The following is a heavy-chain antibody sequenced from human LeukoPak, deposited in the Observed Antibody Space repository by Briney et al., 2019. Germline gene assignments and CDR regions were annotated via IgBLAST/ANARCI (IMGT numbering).Heavy chain of an antibody. J-gene: IGHJ3*01. V-gene: IGHV3-23*01. D-gene: IGHD1-26*01. Sequence: GGSPRLSCAASGFSFSSYAMSWVRQAPGKGLEWVSTISGSGDSTYYADSVKGRFTISRDNSKNTPYLQMNSLRVEDTALYYCAKLVGGLPFDLWGQGTVVTASS. CDR1: GFSFSSYA. CDR2: ISGSGDST. CDR3: AKLVGGLPFDL.